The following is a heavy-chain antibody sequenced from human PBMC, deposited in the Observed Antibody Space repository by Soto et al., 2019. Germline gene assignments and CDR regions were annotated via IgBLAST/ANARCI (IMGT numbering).Heavy chain of an antibody. CDR2: IYYSGST. D-gene: IGHD3-3*02. V-gene: IGHV4-39*01. J-gene: IGHJ5*02. Sequence: SETLSLTCTVSGGAISISSYYWYWIRHPPGKGLEWIGSIYYSGSTYYNPSLKGRVTISVDTSKNQFSLKLSSVTAADTAVYYCASPKIAFYNWFDPWGQGTLVTVS. CDR3: ASPKIAFYNWFDP. CDR1: GGAISISSYY.